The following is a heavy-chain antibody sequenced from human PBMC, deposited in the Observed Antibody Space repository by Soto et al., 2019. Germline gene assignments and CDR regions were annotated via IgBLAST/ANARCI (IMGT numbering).Heavy chain of an antibody. Sequence: QVQLVQSGAEVKKPGSSVKVSCKASGGTFSSYAISWVRQAPGQGLEWMGGIIPIFGTANYAQKFQGRVTITADESTSTAYMEQSSLGSEDTAVYYCARANSITAMVKFSYYGMDVWGQGTTVTVSS. J-gene: IGHJ6*02. V-gene: IGHV1-69*01. CDR3: ARANSITAMVKFSYYGMDV. CDR1: GGTFSSYA. D-gene: IGHD5-18*01. CDR2: IIPIFGTA.